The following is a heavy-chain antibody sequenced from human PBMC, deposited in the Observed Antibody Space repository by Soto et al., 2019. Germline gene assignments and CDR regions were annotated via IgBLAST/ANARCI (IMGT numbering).Heavy chain of an antibody. CDR3: ANLIAAAGRVGAFDI. J-gene: IGHJ3*02. CDR1: GFTFSSYG. Sequence: ESGGGVVQPGRSLRLSCAASGFTFSSYGMHWVRQAPGKGLEWVAVISYDGSNKYYADSVKGRFTISRDNSKNTLYLQMNSLRAEDTAVYYCANLIAAAGRVGAFDIWGQGTMVTVSS. D-gene: IGHD6-13*01. CDR2: ISYDGSNK. V-gene: IGHV3-30*18.